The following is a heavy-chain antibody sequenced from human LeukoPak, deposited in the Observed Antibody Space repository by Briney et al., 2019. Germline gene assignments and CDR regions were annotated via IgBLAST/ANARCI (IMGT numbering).Heavy chain of an antibody. CDR2: IYTSGST. Sequence: SETLSLTCTVSGGPISSYYWSWIRQSPGKGLEWIGYIYTSGSTNYNPSLKSRVTISVDTSKNQFSLRLSSVTAADTAVYYCARGQWLELGYYCDYWGQGTLVTVSS. J-gene: IGHJ4*02. D-gene: IGHD6-19*01. CDR3: ARGQWLELGYYCDY. CDR1: GGPISSYY. V-gene: IGHV4-4*09.